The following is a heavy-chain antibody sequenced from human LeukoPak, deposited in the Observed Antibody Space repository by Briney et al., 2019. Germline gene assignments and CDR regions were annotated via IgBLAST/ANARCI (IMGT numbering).Heavy chain of an antibody. Sequence: PGGSLRLPCAASGFTFSNYDMHWVRQTTGKGLEWVSGIGTAGDTFYPGSVKGRFTISRDNAKNSMYLQMNSLRAGDTAVYYCARARGYSFDYWGQGTLVTVSS. J-gene: IGHJ4*02. CDR1: GFTFSNYD. CDR2: IGTAGDT. CDR3: ARARGYSFDY. D-gene: IGHD5-18*01. V-gene: IGHV3-13*01.